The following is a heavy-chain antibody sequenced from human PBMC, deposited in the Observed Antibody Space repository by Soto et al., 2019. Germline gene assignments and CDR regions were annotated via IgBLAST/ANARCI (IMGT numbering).Heavy chain of an antibody. J-gene: IGHJ4*02. Sequence: SETLSLTCTVSGGSISSGGYYWSWIRQHPGRGLEWIGYIYYSGSTYYNPSLKSRVTISVDTSKNQFSLKLSSVTAADTAVYYCARADCSGGSCYYYFDYWGQGTLVTVSS. CDR3: ARADCSGGSCYYYFDY. V-gene: IGHV4-31*03. D-gene: IGHD2-15*01. CDR1: GGSISSGGYY. CDR2: IYYSGST.